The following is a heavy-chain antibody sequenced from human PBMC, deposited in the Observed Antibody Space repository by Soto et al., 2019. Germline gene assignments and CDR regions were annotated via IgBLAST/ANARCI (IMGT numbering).Heavy chain of an antibody. J-gene: IGHJ6*02. Sequence: QITLKESGPTLVKPTQTLTLTCTFSGFSLNTSGVGVGWIRQPPGKALECLALIYWYDDKRYSPSLKTRLTITKDPSNHRVVLTTPNMCPVYTATYCCARDYGDPPPCHFGFDVWGQGTTVTVSS. CDR3: ARDYGDPPPCHFGFDV. CDR2: IYWYDDK. CDR1: GFSLNTSGVG. D-gene: IGHD4-17*01. V-gene: IGHV2-5*01.